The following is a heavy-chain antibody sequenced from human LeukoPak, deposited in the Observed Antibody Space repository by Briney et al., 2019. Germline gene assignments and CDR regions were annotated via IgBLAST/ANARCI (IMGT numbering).Heavy chain of an antibody. V-gene: IGHV4-39*07. Sequence: SETLSLTCTVSGVSISSGGYYWTWIRQPPGKGLEWIGEINHSGSTNYNPSLKSRVTISVDTSKKQFFLRLSSVTAADTAVYYCAKGHRYSSGWYWSHWFDPWGQGTLVTVSS. CDR1: GVSISSGGYY. J-gene: IGHJ5*02. CDR2: INHSGST. D-gene: IGHD6-19*01. CDR3: AKGHRYSSGWYWSHWFDP.